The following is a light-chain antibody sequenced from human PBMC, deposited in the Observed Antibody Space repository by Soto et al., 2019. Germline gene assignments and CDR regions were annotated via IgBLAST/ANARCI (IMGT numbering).Light chain of an antibody. J-gene: IGKJ1*01. CDR1: QSVLYNSNNKNY. Sequence: DIVMTQSPDSLAVSLGERATINCKSSQSVLYNSNNKNYLVWYQQKPGQSPKLLIYWASTRESGVPDRFSGSGSGTDFALTISSLQAEDVAVYYCQQSYSTPPTFGQGTKVDIK. V-gene: IGKV4-1*01. CDR3: QQSYSTPPT. CDR2: WAS.